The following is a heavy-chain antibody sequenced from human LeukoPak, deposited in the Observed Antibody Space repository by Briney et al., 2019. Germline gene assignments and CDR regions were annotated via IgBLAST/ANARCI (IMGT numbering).Heavy chain of an antibody. J-gene: IGHJ4*02. V-gene: IGHV3-9*01. CDR3: ALFQTRYPPR. D-gene: IGHD2-2*02. CDR2: ISWNSGSI. Sequence: GGSLRLSCAASGFTFDDYAMHWVRQAPGKGLEWVSGISWNSGSIGYADSVKGRFTISRDNAKNSLYLQMNSLRAEDTALYYCALFQTRYPPRWGQGTPVTVSS. CDR1: GFTFDDYA.